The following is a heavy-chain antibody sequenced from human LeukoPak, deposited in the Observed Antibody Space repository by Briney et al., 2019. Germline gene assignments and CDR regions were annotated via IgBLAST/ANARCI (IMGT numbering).Heavy chain of an antibody. J-gene: IGHJ6*03. CDR3: ARDHLLDWYYYYMDV. CDR1: GFTFSSYA. D-gene: IGHD3/OR15-3a*01. Sequence: GGSLRLSCAASGFTFSSYAMHWVRQAPGKGLEWVAVISYDGSNKYYADSVKGRFTISRDNSKNTLYLQMNSLRAEDTAVYYCARDHLLDWYYYYMDVWGKGTTVTVSS. V-gene: IGHV3-30*04. CDR2: ISYDGSNK.